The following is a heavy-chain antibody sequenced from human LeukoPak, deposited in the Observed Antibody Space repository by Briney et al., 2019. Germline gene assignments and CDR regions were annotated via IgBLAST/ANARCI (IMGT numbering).Heavy chain of an antibody. CDR3: ARVSYYDSSGNRGAFDY. D-gene: IGHD3-22*01. CDR2: IIHSGST. J-gene: IGHJ4*02. CDR1: GGSFSGYY. V-gene: IGHV4-34*12. Sequence: PSETLSLTCAVYGGSFSGYYWSWIPQPPRKGLEWIGEIIHSGSTNYKPSLKSRVTISVDKSKNQFSLKLSYVTAADTAVYYCARVSYYDSSGNRGAFDYWGQGTLVSVAS.